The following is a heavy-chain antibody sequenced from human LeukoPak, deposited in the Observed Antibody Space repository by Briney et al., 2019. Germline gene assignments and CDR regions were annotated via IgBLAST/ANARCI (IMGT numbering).Heavy chain of an antibody. J-gene: IGHJ5*02. D-gene: IGHD6-13*01. Sequence: GGSLRLSCAASGFTFRTYAMSWVRQAPGKGLEWVSGICGSGGSTYYAASARGRFTISRDNSKNTLYLQMNSLRAEDTAVYYCAKRPGIAAAGNWFDPWGQGTLVTVYS. CDR2: ICGSGGST. CDR3: AKRPGIAAAGNWFDP. V-gene: IGHV3-23*01. CDR1: GFTFRTYA.